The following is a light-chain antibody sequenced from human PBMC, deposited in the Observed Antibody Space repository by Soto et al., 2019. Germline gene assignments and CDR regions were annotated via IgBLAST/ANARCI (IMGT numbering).Light chain of an antibody. CDR3: QPRCSWTRGT. CDR1: QSVSSY. Sequence: EIVLTQSPATLSLSPGERATLSCRASQSVSSYLAWYQQKPGQAPRLLIHDASNRATGIPARFSGSGSGTDITLAISSLGPQDFQPYFCQPRCSWTRGTFGQGTKLEIK. V-gene: IGKV3-11*01. CDR2: DAS. J-gene: IGKJ2*02.